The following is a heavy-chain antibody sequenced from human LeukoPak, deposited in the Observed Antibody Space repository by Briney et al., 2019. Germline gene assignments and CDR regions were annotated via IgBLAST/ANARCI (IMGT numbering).Heavy chain of an antibody. CDR2: ILSDGSQE. V-gene: IGHV3-33*01. CDR1: GFTFSSYG. J-gene: IGHJ3*02. CDR3: ARDDALGDNALDI. Sequence: PGGSLRLSCAASGFTFSSYGMHWVRQAPGKGLEWVAVILSDGSQEKYADSVKGRFTISRDNSKNTLFVQMNSLRAEDTAVYYCARDDALGDNALDIWGQGTMVTVSS. D-gene: IGHD3-16*01.